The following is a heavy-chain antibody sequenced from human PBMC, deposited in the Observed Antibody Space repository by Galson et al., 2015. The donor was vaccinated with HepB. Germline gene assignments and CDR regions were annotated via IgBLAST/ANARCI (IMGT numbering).Heavy chain of an antibody. CDR1: GGSISSYY. D-gene: IGHD6-6*01. V-gene: IGHV4-59*01. CDR2: IYYSGST. Sequence: ETLSLTCTVSGGSISSYYWSWIRQPPGRGLEWIGYIYYSGSTNYNPSLKSRVTISVDTSKNQFSLKLSSVTAADTAVYYCASLEGSSSEFDYWGQGTLVTVSS. CDR3: ASLEGSSSEFDY. J-gene: IGHJ4*02.